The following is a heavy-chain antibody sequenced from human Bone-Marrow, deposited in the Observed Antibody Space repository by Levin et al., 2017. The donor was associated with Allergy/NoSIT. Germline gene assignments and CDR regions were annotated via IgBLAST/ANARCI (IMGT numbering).Heavy chain of an antibody. CDR1: GFSLSTTGMR. J-gene: IGHJ4*02. V-gene: IGHV2-70*04. D-gene: IGHD4-17*01. Sequence: VSGPTLVKPTQTLTLTCTFSGFSLSTTGMRVSWIRQPPGKALEWLARIDWDDDKFYSTSLKTRLTISKDTSRNQVVLTMTNMDPVDTATYYCARMDLYGDFMPYWGQGALVTVSS. CDR2: IDWDDDK. CDR3: ARMDLYGDFMPY.